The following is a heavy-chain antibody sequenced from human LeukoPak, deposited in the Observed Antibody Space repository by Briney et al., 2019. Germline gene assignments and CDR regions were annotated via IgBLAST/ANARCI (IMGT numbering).Heavy chain of an antibody. J-gene: IGHJ4*02. D-gene: IGHD3-22*01. CDR1: GFTFSGYA. CDR2: IKQDGSKK. CDR3: ARSADRSGYFREITLYYFDY. Sequence: GGSLRLSCAASGFTFSGYAMSWVRQAPGKGLEWVANIKQDGSKKSYVDSVKGRFTISRDNAKKSLYLQMNSLRAEDTAVYYCARSADRSGYFREITLYYFDYWGQGTLVTVSS. V-gene: IGHV3-7*03.